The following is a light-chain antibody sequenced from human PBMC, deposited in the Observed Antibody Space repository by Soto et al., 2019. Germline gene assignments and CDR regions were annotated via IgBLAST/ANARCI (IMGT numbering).Light chain of an antibody. CDR1: QRVGTW. Sequence: DIQMTQSPSTLSASVGDRVTISCRASQRVGTWVAWFQQKPGKAPNVVIYKASNLQSGVPSRFSGSGSGTDFTLTISSLQPEDFATYYCQQYNRYWTFGQGTKVEIK. J-gene: IGKJ1*01. V-gene: IGKV1-5*03. CDR3: QQYNRYWT. CDR2: KAS.